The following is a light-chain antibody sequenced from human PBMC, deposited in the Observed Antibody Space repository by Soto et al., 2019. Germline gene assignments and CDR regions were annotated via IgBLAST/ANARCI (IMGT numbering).Light chain of an antibody. J-gene: IGKJ1*01. CDR2: LGS. CDR1: QSLLHSNGYNY. CDR3: MQALQTPWT. Sequence: DIVMTQSPLSLPVTPGEPASISCRSSQSLLHSNGYNYLDWYLQKPGQSPQLLIYLGSNRASGVPDRLGGSGSGTDFTLKISRVEAEDVGVYYCMQALQTPWTFGQGTTVDIK. V-gene: IGKV2-28*01.